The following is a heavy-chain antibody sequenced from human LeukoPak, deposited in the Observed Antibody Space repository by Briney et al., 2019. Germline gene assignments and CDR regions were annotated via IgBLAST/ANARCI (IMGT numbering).Heavy chain of an antibody. CDR3: ARSYGGNSLSAFDI. Sequence: PSETLSLTCTVSGGSISSGSYYWSWIRQPAGKGLEWIGRIYTSGSTNYNPSLKSRVTISVDTSKNQFSLKLSSVTAADTAVYYCARSYGGNSLSAFDIWGQGTMVTVSS. CDR2: IYTSGST. CDR1: GGSISSGSYY. V-gene: IGHV4-61*02. D-gene: IGHD4-23*01. J-gene: IGHJ3*02.